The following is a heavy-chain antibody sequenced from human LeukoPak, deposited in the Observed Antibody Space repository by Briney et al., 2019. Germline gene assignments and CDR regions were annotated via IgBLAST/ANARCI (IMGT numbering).Heavy chain of an antibody. CDR3: AKDIHYFQSDY. CDR2: IKQDGSEK. J-gene: IGHJ4*02. V-gene: IGHV3-7*01. D-gene: IGHD3-10*01. CDR1: GFTFSNHW. Sequence: GGSLRLSCAASGFTFSNHWMIWVRQAPGKGLEWVASIKQDGSEKQYVGSVRGRFTISRDNANNLLDLQMNSLTAEDTAVYHCAKDIHYFQSDYWGQGTLVTVSS.